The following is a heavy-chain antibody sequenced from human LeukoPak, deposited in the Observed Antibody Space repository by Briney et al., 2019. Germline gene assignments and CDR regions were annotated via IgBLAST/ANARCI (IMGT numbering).Heavy chain of an antibody. V-gene: IGHV4-59*11. D-gene: IGHD1-26*01. Sequence: SETLSLTCTVSGGSISSHYWSWIRQPPGKGLEWIGYIYYSGSTNYNPSLRSRVTISVDTSKNQFSLKLSSVTAADTAVYYCARWAAGAPPAFYYYYYMDVWGKGTTVTVSS. CDR3: ARWAAGAPPAFYYYYYMDV. CDR1: GGSISSHY. J-gene: IGHJ6*03. CDR2: IYYSGST.